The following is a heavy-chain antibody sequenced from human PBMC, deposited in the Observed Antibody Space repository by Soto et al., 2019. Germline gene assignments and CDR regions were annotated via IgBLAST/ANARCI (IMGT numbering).Heavy chain of an antibody. Sequence: EVQLVESGGDLVQPGGSLRLSCTASGFTFNSYWMSWVRQAPGKGLEWVANIKEDGSETYYVDSVKGRFTISRDNAKNSRYLQMHSLRAEDTAVYYCARRGDDFDSWGQGTLVTVSS. CDR1: GFTFNSYW. V-gene: IGHV3-7*01. CDR3: ARRGDDFDS. J-gene: IGHJ4*02. CDR2: IKEDGSET. D-gene: IGHD4-17*01.